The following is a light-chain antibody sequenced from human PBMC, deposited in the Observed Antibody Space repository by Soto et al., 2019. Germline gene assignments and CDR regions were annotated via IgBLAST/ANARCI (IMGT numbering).Light chain of an antibody. V-gene: IGLV2-14*01. CDR2: DVS. CDR1: SSDVGGYNY. J-gene: IGLJ1*01. Sequence: QSALTQHASVSGSPGQSITISCTGTSSDVGGYNYVSWYQQHPGKAPKLMIYDVSNRLSGVSNRFSGSKSGNTASLTISGLQAEDEADYYCSSYTSSSTLLYVFGTGTKLTVL. CDR3: SSYTSSSTLLYV.